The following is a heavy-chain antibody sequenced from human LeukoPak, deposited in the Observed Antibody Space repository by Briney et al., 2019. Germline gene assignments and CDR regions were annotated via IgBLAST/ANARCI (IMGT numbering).Heavy chain of an antibody. Sequence: PGGSLRLSCAASGFTFSSYWMSWVRQAPGKGLEWVANIKQDGSEKYYVDPVKGRFTISRDNAKNSLYLQMNSLRAEDTAVYYCAREHDLPGVPTAREDYWGQGTLVTVSS. V-gene: IGHV3-7*01. CDR1: GFTFSSYW. CDR3: AREHDLPGVPTAREDY. D-gene: IGHD2-2*01. CDR2: IKQDGSEK. J-gene: IGHJ4*02.